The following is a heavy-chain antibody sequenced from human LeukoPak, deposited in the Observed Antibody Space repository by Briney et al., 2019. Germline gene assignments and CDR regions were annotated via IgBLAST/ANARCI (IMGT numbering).Heavy chain of an antibody. CDR3: ARDHNYAFDN. CDR2: IGISSGNT. Sequence: GFLRLSCAASGFTFSDYSMNWVRQAPGKGLEWISYIGISSGNTKYADSVKGRFTISGDNAKNSLYLQMNSLRVEDTAVYYCARDHNYAFDNWGQGTLVTVSS. J-gene: IGHJ4*02. CDR1: GFTFSDYS. D-gene: IGHD1-1*01. V-gene: IGHV3-48*04.